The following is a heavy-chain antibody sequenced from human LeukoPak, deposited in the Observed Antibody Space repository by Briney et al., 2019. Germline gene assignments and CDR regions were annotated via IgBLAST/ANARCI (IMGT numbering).Heavy chain of an antibody. V-gene: IGHV3-23*01. CDR3: AKAIGYYGSGSYLFDY. D-gene: IGHD3-10*01. CDR2: ISGSGGST. CDR1: GFTFSSYA. J-gene: IGHJ4*02. Sequence: GGSLRLSCAASGFTFSSYAMSWVRQAPGKGLEWVSAISGSGGSTYYADSVKGRFTISRDNSKNTLYLQMISLRAEDTAVYYCAKAIGYYGSGSYLFDYWGQGTLVTVSS.